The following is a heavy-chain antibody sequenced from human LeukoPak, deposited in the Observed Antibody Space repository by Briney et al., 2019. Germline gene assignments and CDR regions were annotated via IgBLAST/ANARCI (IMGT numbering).Heavy chain of an antibody. D-gene: IGHD6-13*01. V-gene: IGHV4-59*01. CDR1: GGSISSYY. CDR3: AREDSSSFFDY. Sequence: SETLSLTCTVSGGSISSYYWSWIRQPPGKGPEWIGYIYYSGSTNYNPSLKSRVTISVDTSKNQFSLKLSSVTAADTAVYYCAREDSSSFFDYWGQGTLVTVSS. J-gene: IGHJ4*02. CDR2: IYYSGST.